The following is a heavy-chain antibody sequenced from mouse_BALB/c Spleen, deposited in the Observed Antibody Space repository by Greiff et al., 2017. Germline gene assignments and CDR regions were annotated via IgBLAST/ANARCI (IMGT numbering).Heavy chain of an antibody. CDR2: IYPGDGDT. J-gene: IGHJ2*01. CDR3: ARGGAVVATGDY. CDR1: VYTFTSYW. D-gene: IGHD1-1*01. V-gene: IGHV1-87*01. Sequence: QVQLKQSGAELARPGASVKLSCKASVYTFTSYWMQWVKQRPGQGLEWIGAIYPGDGDTRYTQKFKGKATLTADKSSSTAYMQLSSLASEDSAVYYCARGGAVVATGDYWGQGTTLTVSS.